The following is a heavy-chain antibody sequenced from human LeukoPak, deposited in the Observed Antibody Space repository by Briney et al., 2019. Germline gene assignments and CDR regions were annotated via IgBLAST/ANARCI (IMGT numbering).Heavy chain of an antibody. CDR2: IKSKTDGGTT. CDR1: GFTFSNAW. D-gene: IGHD3-10*02. Sequence: GGSLRLSCAASGFTFSNAWMSWVRQAPGKGLEWVGRIKSKTDGGTTDYAAPVKGRFTISRDDSKNTLYLQMNSLKTEDTAVYYRTTLFGEPPSFDYWGQGTLVTVSS. CDR3: TTLFGEPPSFDY. J-gene: IGHJ4*02. V-gene: IGHV3-15*01.